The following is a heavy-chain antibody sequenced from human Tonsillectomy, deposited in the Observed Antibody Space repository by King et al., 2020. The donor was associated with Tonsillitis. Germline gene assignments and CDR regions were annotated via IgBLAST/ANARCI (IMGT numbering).Heavy chain of an antibody. V-gene: IGHV4-39*01. D-gene: IGHD6-19*01. CDR3: ARKQWLANYYYYYMDV. CDR1: SGSISSASYY. Sequence: QLQESGPGLVKPSETLSLTCTVSSGSISSASYYWGWIRLPPGMGLEWIGSVYYSGSTYYNPSLKSRVTISVDTSKNQFSLKLSSVTAADTAVYYCARKQWLANYYYYYMDVWGKGTTVTVSS. CDR2: VYYSGST. J-gene: IGHJ6*03.